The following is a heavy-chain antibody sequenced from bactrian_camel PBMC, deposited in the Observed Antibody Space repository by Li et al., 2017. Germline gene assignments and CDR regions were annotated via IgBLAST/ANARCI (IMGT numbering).Heavy chain of an antibody. V-gene: IGHV3S53*01. CDR1: AYIYSSC. CDR2: IHSDGST. CDR3: AAESAAISYCSADRTRDFGY. J-gene: IGHJ6*01. Sequence: HVQLVESGGGSVQAGGSLRLSCVASAYIYSSCMAWFRQAPGKEREGVAGIHSDGSTSYADSVRGRFTISKDNTKNTLYLQMNSLKVEDTAMYYCAAESAAISYCSADRTRDFGYWGQGTQVTVS. D-gene: IGHD1*01.